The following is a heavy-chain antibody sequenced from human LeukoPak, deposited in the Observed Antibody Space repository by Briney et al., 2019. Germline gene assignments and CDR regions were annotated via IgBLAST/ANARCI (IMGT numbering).Heavy chain of an antibody. V-gene: IGHV4-4*02. D-gene: IGHD6-13*01. CDR3: ARLTYSSSWYFDY. J-gene: IGHJ4*02. CDR1: GGSISSSNW. CDR2: IYHSGST. Sequence: PSGTLSLTCAVSGGSISSSNWWSWVRQPPGKGLEWIGEIYHSGSTNYNPSLKSRVTISVDKSKNQLSLKLSSVTAADTAVYYCARLTYSSSWYFDYWGQGTLVTVSS.